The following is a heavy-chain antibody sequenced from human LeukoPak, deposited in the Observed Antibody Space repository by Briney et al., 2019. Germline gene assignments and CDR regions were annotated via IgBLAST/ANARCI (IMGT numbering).Heavy chain of an antibody. V-gene: IGHV4-34*01. D-gene: IGHD2-2*01. J-gene: IGHJ6*02. CDR3: ASQSSTRRYGMDV. CDR1: GGSFSGYY. CDR2: INHSGST. Sequence: SETLSLTCAVYGGSFSGYYWSWIRQPPGKGLEWIGEINHSGSTNYNPSLKSRVTISVDTSKNQFSLKLSSVTAADTAVYYCASQSSTRRYGMDVWGQGTTVTVSS.